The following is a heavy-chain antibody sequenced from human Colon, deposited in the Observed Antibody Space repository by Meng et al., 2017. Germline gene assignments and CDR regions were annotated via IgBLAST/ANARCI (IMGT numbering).Heavy chain of an antibody. CDR1: GDSISSAIR. J-gene: IGHJ4*02. Sequence: QGSLEVSGPGLVTPSRDLSLTCTVAGDSISSAIRWSWVRQPPGKGLEWIGEVYHRGDTNYNPSLKSRVDISVDKSKNQFYLSLFSVTAADTAVYYCGRDQGRELINHWGQGTLVTVSS. CDR2: VYHRGDT. D-gene: IGHD1-7*01. CDR3: GRDQGRELINH. V-gene: IGHV4-4*02.